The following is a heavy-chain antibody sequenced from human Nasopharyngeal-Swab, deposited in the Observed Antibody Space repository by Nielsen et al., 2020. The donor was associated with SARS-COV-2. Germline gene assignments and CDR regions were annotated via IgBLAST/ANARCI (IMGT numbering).Heavy chain of an antibody. CDR3: ASSGWLNPFDY. D-gene: IGHD5-24*01. CDR2: INYSGST. CDR1: GGSILSSTYD. Sequence: SETLSLTCTVSGGSILSSTYDWGWIRQHPGQGLEWITRINYSGSTYYNPPLKNRRTMSVDMSKTQFSLKLYSVTAADTAVYYCASSGWLNPFDYWGPGTLVTVSS. J-gene: IGHJ4*02. V-gene: IGHV4-39*01.